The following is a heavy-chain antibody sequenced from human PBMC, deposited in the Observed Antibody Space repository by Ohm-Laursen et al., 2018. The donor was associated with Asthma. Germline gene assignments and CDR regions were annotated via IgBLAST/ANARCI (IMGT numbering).Heavy chain of an antibody. CDR2: IIPIFGTA. J-gene: IGHJ4*02. Sequence: SSVKVSCKASGYTFTSYGISWVRQAPGQGLEWMGGIIPIFGTANYAQKFQGRVTITADESTSTAYMELSSLRSEDTAVYYCASPSTPLAYCGGDCYAQFAYWGQGTLVTVSS. D-gene: IGHD2-21*02. CDR1: GYTFTSYG. V-gene: IGHV1-69*01. CDR3: ASPSTPLAYCGGDCYAQFAY.